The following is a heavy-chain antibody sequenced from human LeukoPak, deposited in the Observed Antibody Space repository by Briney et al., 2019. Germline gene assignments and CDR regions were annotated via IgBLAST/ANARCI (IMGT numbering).Heavy chain of an antibody. CDR3: ARDVGKYFDC. J-gene: IGHJ4*02. Sequence: GRSLRLSCAASGPTFSSYGMHWVRQAPGKGLEWVAVIWYDGSNKYYADSVKGRFTISRDNSKNTLYLQMNSLRAEDTAVYYCARDVGKYFDCWGQGTLVTVSS. D-gene: IGHD2-15*01. CDR2: IWYDGSNK. V-gene: IGHV3-33*01. CDR1: GPTFSSYG.